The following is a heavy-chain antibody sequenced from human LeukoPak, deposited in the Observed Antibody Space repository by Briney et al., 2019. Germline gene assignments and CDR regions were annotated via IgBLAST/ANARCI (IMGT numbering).Heavy chain of an antibody. Sequence: ASVKVSCKASGYTFTTYYMHWVRQAPGQGLEWMGIINPSGGSTSYAQKFQGRVTMTRDTSTSTVYMDLSSLRSEDTAVYYCASGSSSPSFYYYYYYGMDVWGQGTTVTVSS. CDR2: INPSGGST. CDR1: GYTFTTYY. J-gene: IGHJ6*02. D-gene: IGHD6-6*01. V-gene: IGHV1-46*01. CDR3: ASGSSSPSFYYYYYYGMDV.